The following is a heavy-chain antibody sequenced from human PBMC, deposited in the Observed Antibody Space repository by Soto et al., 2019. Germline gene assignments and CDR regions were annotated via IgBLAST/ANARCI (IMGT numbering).Heavy chain of an antibody. CDR2: IYHTEST. D-gene: IGHD4-17*01. CDR1: GDSISSSFW. J-gene: IGHJ4*02. CDR3: ARYDFGTFDY. Sequence: SETLSLTCAVSGDSISSSFWWSWVRQPPGKGLEWIGEIYHTESTVYNPSLKSRVTISVDKSKNQFSLNLDSVTAADTAVYYCARYDFGTFDYWGRGILVTVS. V-gene: IGHV4-4*02.